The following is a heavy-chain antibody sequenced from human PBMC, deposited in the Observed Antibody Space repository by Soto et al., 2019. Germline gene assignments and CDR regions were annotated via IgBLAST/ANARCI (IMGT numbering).Heavy chain of an antibody. Sequence: GGSLRLSCAASGFTFSSYAMHWVRQAPGKGLEWVAVISYDGSNKYYADSVKGRFTISRDNSKNTLYLQMNSLRAEDTAVYYCAREMGDTAMATTYYYYGMDVWGQGTTVTVSS. J-gene: IGHJ6*02. V-gene: IGHV3-30-3*01. CDR1: GFTFSSYA. CDR3: AREMGDTAMATTYYYYGMDV. D-gene: IGHD5-18*01. CDR2: ISYDGSNK.